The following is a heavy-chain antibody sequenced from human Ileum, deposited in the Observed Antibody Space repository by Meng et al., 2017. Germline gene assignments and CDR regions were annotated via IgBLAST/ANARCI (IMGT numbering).Heavy chain of an antibody. CDR2: AST. D-gene: IGHD7-27*01. CDR3: ARDHWGSLDY. Sequence: QLQLQGSGPGLARPSETLSLICTVSGASVTTSHYQWGWIRQPPGKGLEWIGYASTNYNPSLKSRLTISLDTSKNQVSLKLTSVTAADTAMYYCARDHWGSLDYWGQGILVTVSS. CDR1: GASVTTSHYQ. J-gene: IGHJ4*02. V-gene: IGHV4-61*01.